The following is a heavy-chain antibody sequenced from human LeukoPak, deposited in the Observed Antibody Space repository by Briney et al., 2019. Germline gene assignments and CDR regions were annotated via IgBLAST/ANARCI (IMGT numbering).Heavy chain of an antibody. CDR1: GFTFSDYY. Sequence: GGSLRLSCAASGFTFSDYYMSWIRQAPGKGLEWVSYISSSGSTIYYADSVKGRFTISRDNAKNSLYLQMNSLRAEDTAVYYCARDTRHIVVVPAARPSYYYYYMDVWGKGTTVTVSS. V-gene: IGHV3-11*04. CDR3: ARDTRHIVVVPAARPSYYYYYMDV. J-gene: IGHJ6*03. CDR2: ISSSGSTI. D-gene: IGHD2-2*01.